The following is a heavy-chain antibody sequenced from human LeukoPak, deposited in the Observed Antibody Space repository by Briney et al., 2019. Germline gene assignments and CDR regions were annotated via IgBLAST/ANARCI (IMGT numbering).Heavy chain of an antibody. V-gene: IGHV3-30*04. CDR2: ISYDGSNK. D-gene: IGHD6-13*01. CDR1: GFTFSSYA. Sequence: GRSLRLSCAASGFTFSSYAMHWVRQAPGKGLEWVAVISYDGSNKYYADSVKGRFTISRDNSKNTLYLQMNSLRAEDTAVYYCASPMYSSTWTPFDYWAREPWSPSPQ. J-gene: IGHJ4*02. CDR3: ASPMYSSTWTPFDY.